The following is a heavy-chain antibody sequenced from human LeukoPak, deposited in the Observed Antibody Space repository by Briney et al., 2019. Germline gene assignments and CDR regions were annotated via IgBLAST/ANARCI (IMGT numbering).Heavy chain of an antibody. CDR2: INTDSGNS. J-gene: IGHJ3*02. CDR3: AREILRFDI. Sequence: ASVKVSRKGSGYSFNSQGLNWVRQAPGQGLEWMGWINTDSGNSTYAQIFTGRFVFSLDSSVSTAYLQISNLVPEDTAKYYCAREILRFDIWGQGTMVTVSS. V-gene: IGHV7-4-1*02. CDR1: GYSFNSQG.